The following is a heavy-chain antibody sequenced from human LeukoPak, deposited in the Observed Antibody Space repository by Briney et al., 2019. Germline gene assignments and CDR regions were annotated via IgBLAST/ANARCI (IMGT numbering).Heavy chain of an antibody. Sequence: SETLSLTCTVSGGSISSGDYYWSWIRQPPGKGLEWIGYIYYSGSPYSNPSLKSRLTISVDTSKNQFSLKLSSVTAADTAVYYCARVLVDCSGGSCYYFDYWGQGTLVTVSS. D-gene: IGHD2-15*01. CDR2: IYYSGSP. V-gene: IGHV4-30-4*01. CDR1: GGSISSGDYY. CDR3: ARVLVDCSGGSCYYFDY. J-gene: IGHJ4*02.